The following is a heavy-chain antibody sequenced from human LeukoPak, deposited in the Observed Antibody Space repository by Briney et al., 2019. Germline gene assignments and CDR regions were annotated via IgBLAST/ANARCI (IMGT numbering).Heavy chain of an antibody. CDR1: GYTFTSYG. Sequence: GASVKVSCKASGYTFTSYGINWVRQATGQGLEWMGWMNPNSGNTGYAQKFQDRVTMTRNTSISTAYMELSSLRSEDTAVYYCARWAYYGSGKDYYYYGMDVWGQGTTVTVSS. CDR2: MNPNSGNT. V-gene: IGHV1-8*01. J-gene: IGHJ6*02. CDR3: ARWAYYGSGKDYYYYGMDV. D-gene: IGHD3-10*01.